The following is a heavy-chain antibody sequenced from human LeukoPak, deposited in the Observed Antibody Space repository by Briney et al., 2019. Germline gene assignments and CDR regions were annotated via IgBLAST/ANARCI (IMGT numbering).Heavy chain of an antibody. Sequence: SVKVSCKASGGTFSSYAISWVRQAPGQGLEWMGGIIPIFGTANYAQKFQGRVTITADESTSTAYMELSSLRSEDTAVYYCARDLSGSPTSFDYWGQGTLVTVSS. CDR3: ARDLSGSPTSFDY. J-gene: IGHJ4*02. CDR2: IIPIFGTA. CDR1: GGTFSSYA. D-gene: IGHD1-26*01. V-gene: IGHV1-69*01.